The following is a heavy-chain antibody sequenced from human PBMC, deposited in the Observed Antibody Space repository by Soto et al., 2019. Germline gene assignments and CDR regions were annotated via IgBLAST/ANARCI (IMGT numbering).Heavy chain of an antibody. CDR1: RGSISSGTNY. V-gene: IGHV4-39*01. Sequence: SETLSLTCTVSRGSISSGTNYWAWMRQPPGKGLEWIANIYYIGSTFYNPSLKSRVTISLDTSKNQFSLKLRSVTDADTAVYYCARHEAGWYFDSWGQGTLATVSS. J-gene: IGHJ4*02. CDR2: IYYIGST. CDR3: ARHEAGWYFDS.